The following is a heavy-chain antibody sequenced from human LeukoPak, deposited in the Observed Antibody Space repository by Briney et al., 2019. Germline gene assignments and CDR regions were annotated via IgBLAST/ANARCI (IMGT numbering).Heavy chain of an antibody. CDR1: GYTFTSYY. Sequence: ASVQVSCKASGYTFTSYYMHWVRQAPGQGLEWMGIINPSGGSTSYAQKFQGRVTMTRDTSTSTVYMELSSLRSEDTAVYYCARDGATTGYFQHWGQGTLVTVSS. CDR2: INPSGGST. CDR3: ARDGATTGYFQH. D-gene: IGHD1-26*01. V-gene: IGHV1-46*01. J-gene: IGHJ1*01.